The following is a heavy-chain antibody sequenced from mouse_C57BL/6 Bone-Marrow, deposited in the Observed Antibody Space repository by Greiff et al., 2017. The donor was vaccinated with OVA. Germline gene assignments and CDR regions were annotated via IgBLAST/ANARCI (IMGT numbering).Heavy chain of an antibody. CDR1: GFSFNTYA. D-gene: IGHD2-3*01. CDR3: VRRAHDGYFWYFDV. Sequence: EVQLVESGGGLVQPKGSLKLSCAASGFSFNTYALNWVRQAPGKGLEWVARIRSKSNNYATYYADSVKDRFTISRDDSESMLYLQMNNLKTEDTAMYYCVRRAHDGYFWYFDVWGTGTTVTVSS. CDR2: IRSKSNNYAT. V-gene: IGHV10-1*01. J-gene: IGHJ1*03.